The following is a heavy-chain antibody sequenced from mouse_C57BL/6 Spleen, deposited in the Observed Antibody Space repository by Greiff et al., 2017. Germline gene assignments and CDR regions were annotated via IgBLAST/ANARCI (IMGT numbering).Heavy chain of an antibody. V-gene: IGHV1-53*01. Sequence: QVQLQQSGAELVKPGASVKLSCTASGFNIKDYYMHWVKQRTGQGLEWIGKINPGNGGTNYNEKFKSKATLTVDKSSSTAYMQLSSLASEYSAVYNCASPGSSPYAKDYWGQGTSVTVSS. J-gene: IGHJ4*01. D-gene: IGHD1-1*01. CDR3: ASPGSSPYAKDY. CDR1: GFNIKDYY. CDR2: INPGNGGT.